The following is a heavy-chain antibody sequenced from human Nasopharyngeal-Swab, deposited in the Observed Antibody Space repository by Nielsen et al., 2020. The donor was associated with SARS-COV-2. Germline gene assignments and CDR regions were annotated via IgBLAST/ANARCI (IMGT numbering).Heavy chain of an antibody. CDR3: AKDLRSSSRGGMDV. D-gene: IGHD6-13*01. CDR1: GFTFSSYG. J-gene: IGHJ6*02. CDR2: ISGSGGST. Sequence: GGSLRLSCAASGFTFSSYGMHWVRQAPGKGLEWVSAISGSGGSTYYADSVKGRFTISRDNSKNTLYLQMNSLRAEDTAVYYCAKDLRSSSRGGMDVWGQGTTVTVSS. V-gene: IGHV3-23*01.